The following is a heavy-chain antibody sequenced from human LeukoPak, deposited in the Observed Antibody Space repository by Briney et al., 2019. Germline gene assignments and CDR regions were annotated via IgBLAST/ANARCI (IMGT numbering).Heavy chain of an antibody. J-gene: IGHJ4*02. V-gene: IGHV1-2*02. CDR3: ARELFPPVRFRSSASDFEY. Sequence: GASVTVSCKSSVYTFTGYYMHWVRRPPGQGLEWMGWSYLYSGCTNYAQKFQRRVTMTRDTSISTAYVQLSRLTSDDTAVYYCARELFPPVRFRSSASDFEYWGQGTLVTLSS. CDR1: VYTFTGYY. D-gene: IGHD3-10*01. CDR2: SYLYSGCT.